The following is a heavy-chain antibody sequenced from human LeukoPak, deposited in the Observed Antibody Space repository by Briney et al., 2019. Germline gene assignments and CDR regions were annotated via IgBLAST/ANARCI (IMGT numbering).Heavy chain of an antibody. V-gene: IGHV3-30*02. J-gene: IGHJ4*02. D-gene: IGHD4-17*01. Sequence: GGSLRLSCAASGFTFSSFGLHWVRQAPGKGLEWVALIRSDGSSKNYADSVKGRFTISRDTSKNTVHLQMNHLRAEDTAVYYCAKWSGDYPSYYLDYWGQGTLVTVSS. CDR3: AKWSGDYPSYYLDY. CDR1: GFTFSSFG. CDR2: IRSDGSSK.